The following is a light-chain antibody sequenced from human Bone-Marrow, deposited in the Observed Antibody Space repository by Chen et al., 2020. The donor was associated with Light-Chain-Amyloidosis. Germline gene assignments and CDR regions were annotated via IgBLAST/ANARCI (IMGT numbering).Light chain of an antibody. J-gene: IGKJ4*01. V-gene: IGKV1-39*01. CDR2: AAS. CDR1: QSISGY. CDR3: QQSYSTPLT. Sequence: DVQMTQSPSSLSASVGDRVTITCRASQSISGYLNWYQQKPGKAPKVLIYAASSLQSGVPSRFSGSGSGTDFTLNISSLQPEDFATYYCQQSYSTPLTFGGGTKVEIK.